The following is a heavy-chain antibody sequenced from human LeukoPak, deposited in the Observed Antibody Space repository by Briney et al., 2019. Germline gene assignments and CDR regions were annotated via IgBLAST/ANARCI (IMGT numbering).Heavy chain of an antibody. J-gene: IGHJ6*02. CDR2: MYFSGRT. V-gene: IGHV4-31*03. CDR3: ARPRFNFRYKKVLNHYGVDV. D-gene: IGHD5-24*01. Sequence: SETLCLTCSASGDSISSCDYYWSWIRQRQGKGLVWIGYMYFSGRTDVDPALESRVTISVDTSQNHFSIQLTSLTAAETAEYFCARPRFNFRYKKVLNHYGVDVWGQGTAVTVSS. CDR1: GDSISSCDYY.